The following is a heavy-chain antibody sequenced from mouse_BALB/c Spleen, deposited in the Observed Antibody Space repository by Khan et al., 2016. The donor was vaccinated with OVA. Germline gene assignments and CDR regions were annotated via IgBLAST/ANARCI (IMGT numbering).Heavy chain of an antibody. CDR3: SRTTMSGGLTY. V-gene: IGHV14-3*02. Sequence: MQLEESGAELVKPGASVKLSCTASAFTIKDTYMHWVKQRPEQGLEWIGRIDPANGNTKYAPKFQGKATITADTSTNTAYLHLSSLTSEDIAVYYCSRTTMSGGLTYWGQGTLVTVSA. CDR2: IDPANGNT. CDR1: AFTIKDTY. D-gene: IGHD2-4*01. J-gene: IGHJ3*01.